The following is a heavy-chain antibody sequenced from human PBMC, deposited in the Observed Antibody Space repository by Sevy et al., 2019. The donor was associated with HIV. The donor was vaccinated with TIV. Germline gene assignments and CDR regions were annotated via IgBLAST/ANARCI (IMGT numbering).Heavy chain of an antibody. J-gene: IGHJ6*02. CDR3: AKDILGNGMDV. V-gene: IGHV3-9*01. Sequence: GGSLRLSCAASGFTFDDYAMHWVRQAPGKGLEWVSGISWNSGSIGYADSVKGRFTISRVNAKNSLYLQMNSLRAEDTALYYCAKDILGNGMDVWGQGTTVTVSS. CDR1: GFTFDDYA. D-gene: IGHD7-27*01. CDR2: ISWNSGSI.